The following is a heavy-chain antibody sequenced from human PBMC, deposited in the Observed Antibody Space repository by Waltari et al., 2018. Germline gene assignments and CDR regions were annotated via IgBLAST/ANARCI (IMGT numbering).Heavy chain of an antibody. CDR3: ARDIGSGIAAAGLKGGNWFDP. CDR1: GYSISSGYY. V-gene: IGHV4-38-2*02. CDR2: IYHSGST. D-gene: IGHD6-13*01. Sequence: QVQLQESGPGLVKPSETLSLTCTVSGYSISSGYYWGWIRQPPGKGLEWIGSIYHSGSTYYNPSLKSRVTISVDTSKNQFSLKLSSVTAADTAVYYCARDIGSGIAAAGLKGGNWFDPWGQGTLVTVSS. J-gene: IGHJ5*02.